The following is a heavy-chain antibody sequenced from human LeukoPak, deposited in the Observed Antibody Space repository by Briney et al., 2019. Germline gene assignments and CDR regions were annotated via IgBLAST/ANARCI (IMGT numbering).Heavy chain of an antibody. CDR3: ARDGGVSGYDLLDY. CDR2: INHDGSEK. J-gene: IGHJ4*02. V-gene: IGHV3-7*01. Sequence: PGWSLRLSCAASGFTFSSFWMTWVRQAPGKGLEWVANINHDGSEKYYVDSVKGRFTISRDNAKNSVYLQMNSLRAEDTAVYYCARDGGVSGYDLLDYWGQGTLVTVSS. D-gene: IGHD5-12*01. CDR1: GFTFSSFW.